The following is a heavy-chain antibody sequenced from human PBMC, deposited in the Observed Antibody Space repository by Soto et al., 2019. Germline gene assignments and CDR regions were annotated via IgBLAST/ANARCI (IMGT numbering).Heavy chain of an antibody. J-gene: IGHJ4*02. CDR1: GASITSYY. CDR3: ARGELTYGDWGYFDF. CDR2: ISHGGTT. Sequence: QVQLRESGPGLVKTSETLSLTCSVSGASITSYYWSWIRQSPGKGLEWIGHISHGGTTNYNPSLKSRVTISLDAPKNQFSLKLNSVTAADTAVYYCARGELTYGDWGYFDFWGQGTLVTVSS. V-gene: IGHV4-59*01. D-gene: IGHD2-21*02.